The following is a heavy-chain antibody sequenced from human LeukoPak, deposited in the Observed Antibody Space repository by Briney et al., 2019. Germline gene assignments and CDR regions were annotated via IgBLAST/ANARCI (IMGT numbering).Heavy chain of an antibody. CDR3: ARDDTVTTGFDY. J-gene: IGHJ4*02. CDR2: IHYTGST. D-gene: IGHD4-17*01. V-gene: IGHV4-61*03. Sequence: SQTLSLTCAVSVGSLSSANDYWSWIRQPPGKGLGWVGYIHYTGSTNYNPSLKSRLTISVDTSKNHFSLKLPSVTAADTAVYYCARDDTVTTGFDYWGQGTLVTVSS. CDR1: VGSLSSANDY.